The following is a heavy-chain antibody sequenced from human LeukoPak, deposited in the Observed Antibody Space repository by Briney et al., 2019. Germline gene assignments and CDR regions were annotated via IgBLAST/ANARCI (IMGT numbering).Heavy chain of an antibody. CDR1: GFTVCSNY. CDR3: AREPGIAAAGVDY. V-gene: IGHV3-66*01. CDR2: IYSGGST. D-gene: IGHD6-13*01. Sequence: GGALRLSRAASGFTVCSNYMSWGRPAPRKGLEWVSVIYSGGSTYHADSVKGRFTISRDNSKNTLYLQMNSLRAEDTAVYYCAREPGIAAAGVDYWGQGTLVTVSS. J-gene: IGHJ4*02.